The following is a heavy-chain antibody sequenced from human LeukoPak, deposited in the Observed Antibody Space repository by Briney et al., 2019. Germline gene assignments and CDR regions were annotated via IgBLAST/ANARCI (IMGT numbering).Heavy chain of an antibody. CDR3: AIDYYDSSGYYRDAFDI. CDR1: GGSISSNNW. V-gene: IGHV4-4*02. D-gene: IGHD3-22*01. CDR2: IYHSGST. Sequence: SETLSLTCAVSGGSISSNNWWSWVRQPPGKGLEWIGEIYHSGSTNYNPSLKSRVTISVDTSKNQFSLKLSSVTAADTAVYYCAIDYYDSSGYYRDAFDIWGQGTMVTVSS. J-gene: IGHJ3*02.